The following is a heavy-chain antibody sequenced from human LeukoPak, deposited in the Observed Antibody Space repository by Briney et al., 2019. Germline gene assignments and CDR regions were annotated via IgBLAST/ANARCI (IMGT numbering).Heavy chain of an antibody. J-gene: IGHJ3*02. CDR3: ARVPYDFWSGYYGAFDI. V-gene: IGHV4-61*02. CDR2: IYTNGST. Sequence: PSQTLSLTCTVSGDSISSGSYYWSWIRQPAGKGLEWIGRIYTNGSTNYNPSLKSRVTISVDTSKNQFSLKLSSVTAADTAVYYCARVPYDFWSGYYGAFDIWGQGTMVTVSS. D-gene: IGHD3-3*01. CDR1: GDSISSGSYY.